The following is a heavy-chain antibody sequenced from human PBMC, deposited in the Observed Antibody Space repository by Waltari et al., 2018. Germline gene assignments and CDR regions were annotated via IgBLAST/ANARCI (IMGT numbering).Heavy chain of an antibody. CDR3: AMGNGAVIKDSFDT. J-gene: IGHJ3*02. V-gene: IGHV1-8*01. CDR1: GYTFTSYD. Sequence: QLQLVQSGAEVKKPGASEKVSCKASGYTFTSYDMNWVRQATGQGLEWMGWMYPDSGSTGYEQKFQGRGTMTRDTSISTAYMELSSLTSEDTAVYYCAMGNGAVIKDSFDTWGQGTMVTVSS. D-gene: IGHD3-10*01. CDR2: MYPDSGST.